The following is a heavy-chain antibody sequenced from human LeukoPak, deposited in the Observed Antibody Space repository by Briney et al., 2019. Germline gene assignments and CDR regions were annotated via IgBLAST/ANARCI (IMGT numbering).Heavy chain of an antibody. CDR1: GVSVTSYY. V-gene: IGHV4-59*02. Sequence: PSETLSLTCSVSGVSVTSYYWSWIRQPPGEGLEWIGYIYYTGSINYSPSLKSRVSISMDTSKNQFSLRLNSVTAADTAVYYCATGGEYFQHWGQGTLVTVSS. J-gene: IGHJ1*01. CDR3: ATGGEYFQH. D-gene: IGHD3-16*01. CDR2: IYYTGSI.